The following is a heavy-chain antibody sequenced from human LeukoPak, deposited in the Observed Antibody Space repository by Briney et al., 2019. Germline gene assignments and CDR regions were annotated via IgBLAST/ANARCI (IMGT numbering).Heavy chain of an antibody. J-gene: IGHJ4*02. V-gene: IGHV4-34*01. Sequence: PSETLSLTCAVYGGSFSGYYWSWIRQPPGKGLEWIGEINHSGSTNYNPSLKSRVTISVDTSKNQFSLKLSSVTAADTAVYYCARQRTRYSYGFDYWGQGTLVTVSS. CDR1: GGSFSGYY. CDR2: INHSGST. CDR3: ARQRTRYSYGFDY. D-gene: IGHD5-18*01.